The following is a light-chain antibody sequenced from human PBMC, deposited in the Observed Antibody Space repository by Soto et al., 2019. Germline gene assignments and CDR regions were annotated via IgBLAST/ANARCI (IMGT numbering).Light chain of an antibody. CDR2: EVS. J-gene: IGLJ1*01. Sequence: QSVLTQPPSASGSPGQSVTISCTGTSSDVGAYNYVSWYQQLPGKAPELIIYEVSKRPSGVPDRFSGSKSGNTASLTVSGLQVEDEADYYCTSYAGTYSFFYVFGTGTKVTVL. CDR3: TSYAGTYSFFYV. CDR1: SSDVGAYNY. V-gene: IGLV2-8*01.